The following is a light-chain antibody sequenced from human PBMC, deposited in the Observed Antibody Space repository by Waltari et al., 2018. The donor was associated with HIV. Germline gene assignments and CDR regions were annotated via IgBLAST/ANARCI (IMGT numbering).Light chain of an antibody. V-gene: IGKV3-11*01. CDR1: QSVGGY. CDR2: DAS. CDR3: QQRRSWPIT. Sequence: DIMLTQSPATLSLSPGEGATISCRASQSVGGYLAWYQHKPGQAPRLLIYDASNRATGIPARFSGGGSGTDFTLTISSLEPDDFALYYCQQRRSWPITFGQGTRIEIK. J-gene: IGKJ5*01.